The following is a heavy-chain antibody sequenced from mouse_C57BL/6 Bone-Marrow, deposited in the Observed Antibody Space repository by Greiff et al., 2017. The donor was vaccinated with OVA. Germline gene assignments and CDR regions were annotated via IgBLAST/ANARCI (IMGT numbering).Heavy chain of an antibody. CDR3: ARGGREYFDY. V-gene: IGHV1-54*01. D-gene: IGHD3-3*01. CDR2: INPGSGGT. Sequence: SGAELVRPGTSVKVSCKASGYAFTNYLIEWVKQRPGQGLEWIGVINPGSGGTNYNEKFKGKATLTADKSSSTAYMQLSSLTSEDSAVYFCARGGREYFDYWGQGTTLTVSS. CDR1: GYAFTNYL. J-gene: IGHJ2*01.